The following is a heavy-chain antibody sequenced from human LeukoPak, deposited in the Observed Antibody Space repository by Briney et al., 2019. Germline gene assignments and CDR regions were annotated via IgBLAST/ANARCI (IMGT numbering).Heavy chain of an antibody. D-gene: IGHD3-3*01. CDR3: ARDRHVRYDFWSGYYGYMDV. CDR2: INTDGSST. V-gene: IGHV3-74*01. Sequence: QTGGSLRLSCAASGFTFSSYWMHWVRQAPGKGLVWVSRINTDGSSTSYADSVKGRFTISRDNAKNTLYLQMNSLRAEDTAVYYCARDRHVRYDFWSGYYGYMDVWGKGTTVTVSS. CDR1: GFTFSSYW. J-gene: IGHJ6*03.